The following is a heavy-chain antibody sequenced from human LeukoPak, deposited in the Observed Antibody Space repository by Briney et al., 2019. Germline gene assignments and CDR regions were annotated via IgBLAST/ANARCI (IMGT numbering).Heavy chain of an antibody. CDR1: GGSISSYY. Sequence: PSETLSLTCTVSGGSISSYYWSWIRQPPGKGLEWIGYIYYSGSTNYNPSLKRRVTIPVDTSKNQFSLKLSSVTAADSAVDCCTRVYDDVSSYWFSYFDYWGQGTLVTVSS. V-gene: IGHV4-59*01. D-gene: IGHD3-22*01. J-gene: IGHJ4*02. CDR3: TRVYDDVSSYWFSYFDY. CDR2: IYYSGST.